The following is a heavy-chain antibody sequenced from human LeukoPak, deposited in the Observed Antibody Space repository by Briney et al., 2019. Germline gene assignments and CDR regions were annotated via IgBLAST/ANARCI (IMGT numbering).Heavy chain of an antibody. CDR3: ARDGGRYFDWLLAAGGMDV. D-gene: IGHD3-9*01. Sequence: GGSLRLSCAASGFTFSSYWMSWVRQAPGKGREGVANIKQDGSEKYYVDSVKGRFTISRDNAKNSLYLQMNSLRAEDTAVYYCARDGGRYFDWLLAAGGMDVWGKGTTVTVSS. CDR1: GFTFSSYW. CDR2: IKQDGSEK. J-gene: IGHJ6*04. V-gene: IGHV3-7*03.